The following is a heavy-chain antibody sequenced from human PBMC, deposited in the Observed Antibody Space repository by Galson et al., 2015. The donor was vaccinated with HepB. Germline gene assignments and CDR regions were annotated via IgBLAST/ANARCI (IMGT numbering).Heavy chain of an antibody. CDR3: ARSGGDCLWCDDY. J-gene: IGHJ4*02. D-gene: IGHD2-21*02. CDR1: GFTFSDYY. CDR2: ISSSSSYT. V-gene: IGHV3-11*06. Sequence: SLRLSCAASGFTFSDYYMSWIRQAPGKGLEWVSYISSSSSYTNYADSVKGRFTISRDNAKNSLYLQMNSLRAEDTAVYYCARSGGDCLWCDDYWGQGTLVTVSS.